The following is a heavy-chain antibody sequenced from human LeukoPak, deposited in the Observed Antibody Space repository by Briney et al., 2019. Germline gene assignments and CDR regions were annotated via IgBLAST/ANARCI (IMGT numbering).Heavy chain of an antibody. CDR3: ARDPISGYSYGFDY. Sequence: AGGSLRLSCAASGFTFSSYWMSWVRQAPGKGLEWVADIKQDGSEKYYVDSVKGRFTISRDNAKNSLYLQMNSLRAEDTAVYYCARDPISGYSYGFDYWGQGTLVTVSS. D-gene: IGHD5-18*01. CDR1: GFTFSSYW. CDR2: IKQDGSEK. J-gene: IGHJ4*02. V-gene: IGHV3-7*01.